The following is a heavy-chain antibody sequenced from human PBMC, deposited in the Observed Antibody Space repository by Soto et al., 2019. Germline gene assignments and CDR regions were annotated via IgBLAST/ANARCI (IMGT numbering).Heavy chain of an antibody. CDR1: GFTFGDAW. J-gene: IGHJ5*02. V-gene: IGHV3-15*07. Sequence: EVQLVESGGGWVKPGGSLTLSCVASGFTFGDAWMNWVRQAAGKGLEWVSHVKTKSEGETTDYAAPVKGRFTIWRDDSTNTLYLQMNSLKSEDTGKYFCTTLGPSWGQGTQVTVSS. CDR2: VKTKSEGETT. CDR3: TTLGPS.